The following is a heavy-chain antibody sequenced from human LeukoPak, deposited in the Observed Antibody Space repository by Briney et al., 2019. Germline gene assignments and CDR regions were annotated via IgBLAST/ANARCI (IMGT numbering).Heavy chain of an antibody. CDR1: GGSISGYY. CDR3: ARRARATAGGDYFDY. Sequence: SETLSLTCSVSGGSISGYYWTWIRQAPVKGLEWIGYIYYNGNTNYNPSLNGRVTISLDTSRSQFSLKLSSVTAADTAVYYCARRARATAGGDYFDYWGQGTLVTVSS. J-gene: IGHJ4*02. CDR2: IYYNGNT. V-gene: IGHV4-59*08. D-gene: IGHD6-13*01.